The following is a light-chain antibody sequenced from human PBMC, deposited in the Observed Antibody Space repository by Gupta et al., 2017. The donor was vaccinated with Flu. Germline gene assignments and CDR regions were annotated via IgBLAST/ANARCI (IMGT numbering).Light chain of an antibody. V-gene: IGLV1-40*01. CDR2: GNT. Sequence: QSVLTQPPSVSGAPGQRVTIPCTGSSSNIGAGYNVHWYQQLPGTAPKLLIYGNTNRPSGVPDRFSGSKSGTSASPAITSASLAITGLQAEDEADYYCQSYYSSLSGFVFGTGTKFTVL. CDR3: QSYYSSLSGFV. CDR1: SSNIGAGYN. J-gene: IGLJ1*01.